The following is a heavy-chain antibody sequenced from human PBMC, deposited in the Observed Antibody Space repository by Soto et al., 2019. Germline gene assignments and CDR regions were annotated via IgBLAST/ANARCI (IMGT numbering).Heavy chain of an antibody. J-gene: IGHJ4*02. CDR2: IFYTGST. CDR3: ARVKATLYRHYYFDY. D-gene: IGHD5-12*01. CDR1: GGTINSGYYF. V-gene: IGHV4-30-4*01. Sequence: SETLSLTCSVSGGTINSGYYFWCWIRQPPGKGLEWIGSIFYTGSTYYSPSLKGRASMSMDTSKNLLSLRLRSLTAADTAVYFCARVKATLYRHYYFDYWGQGXPVTVSS.